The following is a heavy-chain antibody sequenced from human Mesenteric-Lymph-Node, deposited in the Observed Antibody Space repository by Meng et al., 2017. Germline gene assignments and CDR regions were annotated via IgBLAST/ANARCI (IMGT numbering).Heavy chain of an antibody. V-gene: IGHV3-23*01. Sequence: GGSLRLSCAASGFTFSSYAMTWVRQAPGKGLEWVSAISGSGGSTYYADSVRGRFTISRNNPKNTLYLQINSLRAEDTAVYYCAKDLAYSYGRGNDYWGQGTLVTVSS. CDR2: ISGSGGST. CDR3: AKDLAYSYGRGNDY. D-gene: IGHD5-18*01. CDR1: GFTFSSYA. J-gene: IGHJ4*02.